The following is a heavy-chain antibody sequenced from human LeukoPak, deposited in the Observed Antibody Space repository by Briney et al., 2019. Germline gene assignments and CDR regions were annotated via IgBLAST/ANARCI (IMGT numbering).Heavy chain of an antibody. CDR2: ISSSSSYI. V-gene: IGHV3-21*01. J-gene: IGHJ3*02. CDR3: ARVRREYKTYYYDSSGPLGAFDI. CDR1: GFTFSSYS. Sequence: PGGSLRLSCAASGFTFSSYSMNWVRQAPGKGLEWVSSISSSSSYIYYADSVKGRFTISRDNAKNSLYLQMNSLRAEDTAVYYCARVRREYKTYYYDSSGPLGAFDIWGQGTMVTVSS. D-gene: IGHD3-22*01.